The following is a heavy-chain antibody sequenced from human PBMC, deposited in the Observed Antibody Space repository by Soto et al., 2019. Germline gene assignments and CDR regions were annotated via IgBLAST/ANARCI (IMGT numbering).Heavy chain of an antibody. V-gene: IGHV3-73*01. CDR3: TSHPLGYCSGGSCYSPAFDI. CDR1: GFTFSGSA. D-gene: IGHD2-15*01. CDR2: IRSKANSYAT. Sequence: GGSLRLSCAASGFTFSGSAMHWVRQASGKGLEWVGRIRSKANSYATAYAASVKGRFTISRDGSKNTAYLQMNSLKTEDTAVYYCTSHPLGYCSGGSCYSPAFDIWGQGTMVTVSS. J-gene: IGHJ3*02.